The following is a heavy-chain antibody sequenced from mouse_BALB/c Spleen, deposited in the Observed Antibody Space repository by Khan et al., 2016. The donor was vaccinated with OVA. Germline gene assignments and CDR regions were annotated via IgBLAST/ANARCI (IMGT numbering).Heavy chain of an antibody. V-gene: IGHV14-1*02. CDR3: AKGTARALRAMDY. J-gene: IGHJ4*01. CDR2: IDPENGNT. D-gene: IGHD3-2*01. CDR1: GFNIKDYY. Sequence: VRLQQSGAELVRPGALVKLSCKVSGFNIKDYYMHWVRQRPEQGLEWIGWIDPENGNTIYDSKFQGKASITADQSSNTAYLQLSSLTSEDTAACNCAKGTARALRAMDYWGQGTSVTVSS.